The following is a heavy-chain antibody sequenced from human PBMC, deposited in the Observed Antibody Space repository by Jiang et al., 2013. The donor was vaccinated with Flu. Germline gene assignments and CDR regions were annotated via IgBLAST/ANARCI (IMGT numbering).Heavy chain of an antibody. D-gene: IGHD3-10*01. Sequence: GSGLVKPSQTLSLTCAVSGDSFNNEGHSWSWIRQPPGKGLEWIGYIYQSGSTYYNASLKGRVTISVDTSKNQFSLRLSSMTAADTAVYYCARVSNYYPSSGPIFDLWGQGILVTVSS. CDR1: GDSFNNEGHS. V-gene: IGHV4-30-2*01. J-gene: IGHJ4*02. CDR3: ARVSNYYPSSGPIFDL. CDR2: IYQSGST.